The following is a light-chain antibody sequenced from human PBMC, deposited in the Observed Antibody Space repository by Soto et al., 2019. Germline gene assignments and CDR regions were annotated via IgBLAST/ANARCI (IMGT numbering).Light chain of an antibody. V-gene: IGLV2-8*01. CDR1: SSDIGGYNY. J-gene: IGLJ1*01. CDR2: EVT. CDR3: CSLAAGNTLFV. Sequence: QSALTQPPSASGSPGQSVTISCTGTSSDIGGYNYVSWYQHHPGKAPKLLISEVTKRPSGVPDRFSGSKSGNTASLTVSGLQAEDEADYYCCSLAAGNTLFVFGTGTKVTVL.